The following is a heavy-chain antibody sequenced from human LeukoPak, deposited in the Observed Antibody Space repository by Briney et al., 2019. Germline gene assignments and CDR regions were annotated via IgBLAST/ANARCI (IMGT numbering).Heavy chain of an antibody. Sequence: PGGSLRLSCAASGFTFSSYAMHWVRQAPGKGLEYVSAISSNGGSTYYANSVKGRFTISRDNSKNTLYLQMGSLRAEDMAVYYCAREWAAAAVDYWGQGTLVTVSS. CDR1: GFTFSSYA. CDR2: ISSNGGST. CDR3: AREWAAAAVDY. D-gene: IGHD6-13*01. J-gene: IGHJ4*02. V-gene: IGHV3-64*01.